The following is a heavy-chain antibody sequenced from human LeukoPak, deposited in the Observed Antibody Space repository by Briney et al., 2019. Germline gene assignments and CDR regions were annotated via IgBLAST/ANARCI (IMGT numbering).Heavy chain of an antibody. CDR1: GFSVTTNY. Sequence: PGGSLRLSCAASGFSVTTNYMSWVRQAPGKGLEWIGSIYYSGSTYYNPSLKSRVTISVDTSKNQFSLKLSSVTAADAAVYYCARLIIRMNAFDIWGQGTMVTVSS. CDR2: IYYSGST. J-gene: IGHJ3*02. D-gene: IGHD2-15*01. V-gene: IGHV4-39*01. CDR3: ARLIIRMNAFDI.